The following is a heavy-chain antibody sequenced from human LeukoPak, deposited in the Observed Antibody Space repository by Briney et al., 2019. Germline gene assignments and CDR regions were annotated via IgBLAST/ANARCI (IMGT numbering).Heavy chain of an antibody. CDR1: GYTFTGYY. Sequence: ASVKVSCKASGYTFTGYYMHWVRQAPGQGLEWMGWINPNSGGTNYAQKFQGRVTMTRDTSISTACMELSRLRSDDTAVYYCARDIVVVPAAMRADWVDYWGQGTLVTVSS. CDR3: ARDIVVVPAAMRADWVDY. J-gene: IGHJ4*02. CDR2: INPNSGGT. D-gene: IGHD2-2*01. V-gene: IGHV1-2*02.